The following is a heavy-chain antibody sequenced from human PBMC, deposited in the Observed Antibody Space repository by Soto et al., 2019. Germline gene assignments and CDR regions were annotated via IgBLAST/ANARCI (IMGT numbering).Heavy chain of an antibody. J-gene: IGHJ4*02. CDR1: GFSLSTSGVG. Sequence: QITLKESGPTLVQPTQTVTLTSTFSGFSLSTSGVGVGWIRQPPGEALEWLALIYWDGDERYSPSLRSRLTLTKDTSKNHVVLTMTTMDPVDTATYFCAHRLGCSGVSCYSRNRPFDYWGQGTLVTVSS. CDR3: AHRLGCSGVSCYSRNRPFDY. D-gene: IGHD2-15*01. V-gene: IGHV2-5*02. CDR2: IYWDGDE.